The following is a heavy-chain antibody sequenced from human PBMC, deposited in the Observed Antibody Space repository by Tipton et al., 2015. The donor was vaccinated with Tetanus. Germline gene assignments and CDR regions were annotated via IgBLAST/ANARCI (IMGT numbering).Heavy chain of an antibody. V-gene: IGHV4-59*08. Sequence: TLSLTCTVSGGSISNYYWSWIRQSSGKGLEWIGYIYHSGSTNYNPSLKSRVTISVDTSKNQFSLNLNSVTAADTAVYYCARHKDYYFYVMDVWGQGTTVTVSS. CDR2: IYHSGST. CDR3: ARHKDYYFYVMDV. CDR1: GGSISNYY. J-gene: IGHJ6*02.